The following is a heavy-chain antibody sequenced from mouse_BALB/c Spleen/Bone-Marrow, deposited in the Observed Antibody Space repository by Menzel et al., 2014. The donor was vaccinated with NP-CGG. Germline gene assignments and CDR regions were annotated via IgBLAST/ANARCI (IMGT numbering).Heavy chain of an antibody. J-gene: IGHJ4*01. V-gene: IGHV5-12-1*01. CDR3: ARPLYYYGSSPFYAMDY. CDR1: GFAFSSYD. Sequence: EVNLVESGGGLVKPGGSLKLSCAASGFAFSSYDMSWVRQTPEKRLEWVAYISSGGGSTYYPDTVKGRFTISRDNAKNTLYLQMSSLKSEDAAMYHCARPLYYYGSSPFYAMDYWGQGTSVTVSS. D-gene: IGHD1-1*01. CDR2: ISSGGGST.